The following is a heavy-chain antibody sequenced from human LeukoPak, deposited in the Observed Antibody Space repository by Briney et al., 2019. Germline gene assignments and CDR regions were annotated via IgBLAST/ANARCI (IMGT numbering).Heavy chain of an antibody. D-gene: IGHD2-21*01. CDR3: ARGAPVFRWFDP. CDR2: INPNSGGT. J-gene: IGHJ5*02. CDR1: GYTFTGYY. Sequence: GASVKVSCKASGYTFTGYYMHWVRQAPGQGLEWMGWINPNSGGTNYAQKFQGRVTMTRDTSISSAYMERSRLRSDDTAVYYCARGAPVFRWFDPWGQGTLVTVSS. V-gene: IGHV1-2*02.